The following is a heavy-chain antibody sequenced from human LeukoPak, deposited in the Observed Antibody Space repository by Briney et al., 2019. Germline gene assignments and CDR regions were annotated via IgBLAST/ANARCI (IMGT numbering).Heavy chain of an antibody. CDR3: AKTVAILWFGESMYYFDY. CDR2: ISGSGGST. V-gene: IGHV3-23*01. J-gene: IGHJ4*02. CDR1: GFTFSSYA. Sequence: GGSLRLSCAASGFTFSSYAMSWVRQAPGKGLEWVSAISGSGGSTYYADSVKGRFTISRDNSKNTLYLQMNSLRAEDTAVYYCAKTVAILWFGESMYYFDYWGQGTLVTVSS. D-gene: IGHD3-10*01.